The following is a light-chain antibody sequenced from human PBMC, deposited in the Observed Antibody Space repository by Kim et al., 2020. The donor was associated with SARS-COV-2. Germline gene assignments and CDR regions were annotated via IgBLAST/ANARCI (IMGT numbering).Light chain of an antibody. CDR3: SSYTRSTTSYV. V-gene: IGLV2-14*03. CDR2: DVN. CDR1: RSDVGAYRY. Sequence: QSITISCTGPRSDVGAYRYVSWYQQHLGKAPKHIIYDVNNRPSGVSNRFSGSKSGNTASLTISGLQAEDDADYYCSSYTRSTTSYVFGTGTQLTVL. J-gene: IGLJ1*01.